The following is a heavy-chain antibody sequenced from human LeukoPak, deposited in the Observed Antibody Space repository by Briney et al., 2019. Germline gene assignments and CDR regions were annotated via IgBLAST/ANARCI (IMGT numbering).Heavy chain of an antibody. Sequence: GGSLRLSCAASGFPLSTYLMSWVRQAPGKGLEWVANIKQDGSEKYYVDSVKGRFTISRDNAKNSLYLQMNSLRAEDTAMYYCARDSAGNDYWGQGTLVTLSS. CDR1: GFPLSTYL. CDR2: IKQDGSEK. CDR3: ARDSAGNDY. J-gene: IGHJ4*02. D-gene: IGHD6-19*01. V-gene: IGHV3-7*01.